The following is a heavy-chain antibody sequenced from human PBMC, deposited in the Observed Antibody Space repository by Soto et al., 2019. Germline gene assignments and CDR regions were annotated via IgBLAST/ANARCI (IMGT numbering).Heavy chain of an antibody. D-gene: IGHD3-22*01. CDR2: IYSGNT. Sequence: SETLSLTCNVSGDSVRSGNYFWSWIRQPPGKGLEWMGYIYSGNTNHNPSLKSRVTISVDTSKNQFSLKVRSVSAADTAVYYCARDNRHRNGYPFDYWGQGIMVTVYS. J-gene: IGHJ4*02. CDR1: GDSVRSGNYF. V-gene: IGHV4-61*01. CDR3: ARDNRHRNGYPFDY.